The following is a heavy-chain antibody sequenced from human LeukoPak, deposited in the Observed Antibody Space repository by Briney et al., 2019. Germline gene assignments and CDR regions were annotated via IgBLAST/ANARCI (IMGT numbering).Heavy chain of an antibody. CDR2: ISWNSGSI. D-gene: IGHD4-17*01. CDR1: GFTFDDYA. V-gene: IGHV3-9*01. J-gene: IGHJ4*02. CDR3: AKDDRDDYGDYGFGY. Sequence: GGSLRLSCAASGFTFDDYAMHWVRQAPGKGLEWVSGISWNSGSIGYADSVKGRFTISRDNAKNSLYLQMNSLRAEDTALYYCAKDDRDDYGDYGFGYRGQGTLVTVSS.